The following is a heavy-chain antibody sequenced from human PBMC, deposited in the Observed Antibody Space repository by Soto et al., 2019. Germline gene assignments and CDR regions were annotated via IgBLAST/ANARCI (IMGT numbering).Heavy chain of an antibody. CDR3: GRWGYFGGGSSPNDQFYYYYSGRDA. J-gene: IGHJ6*02. CDR2: ISAYNGNT. CDR1: GYTFTSYG. V-gene: IGHV1-18*01. Sequence: ASVKVSCKASGYTFTSYGISWVRQAPGQGLEWMGWISAYNGNTNYAQKLQGRVTMTTDTSTSTAYMELRSLGSDDTAVYYCGRWGYFGGGSSPNDQFYYYYSGRDAGGQGTTATVS. D-gene: IGHD2-15*01.